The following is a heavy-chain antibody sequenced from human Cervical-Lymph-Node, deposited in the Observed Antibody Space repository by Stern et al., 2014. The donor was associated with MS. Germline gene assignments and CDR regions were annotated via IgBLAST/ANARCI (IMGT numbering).Heavy chain of an antibody. CDR2: DSTGGST. D-gene: IGHD1-26*01. Sequence: QVQLVQSGPGLVKPSETLSLTCKISGDSINTYFWSWIRQPAGKGLEWIGRDSTGGSTNYNPSLKSRLTMSIDTSKNDFSLKLSSVTAADTAVYYCARDDVILGGGKNWFDIWGQGILVIVSS. CDR1: GDSINTYF. J-gene: IGHJ5*02. V-gene: IGHV4-4*07. CDR3: ARDDVILGGGKNWFDI.